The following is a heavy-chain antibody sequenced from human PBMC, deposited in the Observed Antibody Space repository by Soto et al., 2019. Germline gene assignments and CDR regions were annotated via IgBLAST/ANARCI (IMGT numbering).Heavy chain of an antibody. CDR1: GFTLRSYA. V-gene: IGHV3-30*04. Sequence: QVQLVESGGGVVQPGKSLRLSCAASGFTLRSYAMHWVRQVPGKGLEWLAVISYEGSNQYYADSVQCRFTLTRDNAKKTVDLQMNSLRADDTAVYFCARSGSYYGIDLWGQGTTVTVSS. CDR2: ISYEGSNQ. CDR3: ARSGSYYGIDL. J-gene: IGHJ6*02.